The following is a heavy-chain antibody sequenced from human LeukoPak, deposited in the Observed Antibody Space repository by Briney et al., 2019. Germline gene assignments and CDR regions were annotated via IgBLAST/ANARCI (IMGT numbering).Heavy chain of an antibody. V-gene: IGHV3-74*01. J-gene: IGHJ4*02. D-gene: IGHD4-17*01. CDR1: GFTFSSYR. CDR2: INSDGSST. CDR3: ARDYGDYLALGLGY. Sequence: GGSLRLSCAASGFTFSSYRMHWVRQAPGKGLVWVSRINSDGSSTSYADSVKGRFTISRDNAKNTLYLQMNSLRAEDTAVYYCARDYGDYLALGLGYWGQGTLVTVSS.